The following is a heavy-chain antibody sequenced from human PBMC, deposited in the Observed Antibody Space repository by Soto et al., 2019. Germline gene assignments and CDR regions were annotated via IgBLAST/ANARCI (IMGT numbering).Heavy chain of an antibody. Sequence: QVKLVQSGAEVKKPEASVKVSCKASGYTFTSHGISWVRQAPGPEPEWMGWISGYNGNTNYAQKVHGRVTMTTDTSTSRAYMELRSLTSGDTAVYYCTRWAWQTHDYGGPLDNWGQGALVTVSS. J-gene: IGHJ4*02. V-gene: IGHV1-18*04. CDR3: TRWAWQTHDYGGPLDN. D-gene: IGHD4-17*01. CDR1: GYTFTSHG. CDR2: ISGYNGNT.